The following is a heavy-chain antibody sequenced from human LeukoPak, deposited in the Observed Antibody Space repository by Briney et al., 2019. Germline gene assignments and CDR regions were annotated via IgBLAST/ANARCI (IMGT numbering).Heavy chain of an antibody. J-gene: IGHJ5*02. Sequence: GASVKVSCKASGYTFTSYDINWVRQATGQGLEWMGWISAYNGNTNYAQKLQGRVTMTTDTSTSTAYMELRSLRSDDTAVYYCARSDGLLKIAVDPFDPWGQGTLVTVSS. CDR2: ISAYNGNT. D-gene: IGHD6-19*01. CDR1: GYTFTSYD. CDR3: ARSDGLLKIAVDPFDP. V-gene: IGHV1-18*01.